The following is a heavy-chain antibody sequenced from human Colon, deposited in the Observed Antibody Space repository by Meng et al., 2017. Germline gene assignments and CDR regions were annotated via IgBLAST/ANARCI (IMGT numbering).Heavy chain of an antibody. V-gene: IGHV4-38-2*01. CDR1: GYSISSGYY. Sequence: SETLSLTCAVSGYSISSGYYWGWIRQPPGKGLEWIGSIYHSGSTYYNPSLKSRVTISVDTSNNQFSLKLSSVTAADTAVYYCARSTSYYDSSGYYEDWYFDLWGRGTLVTVSS. CDR2: IYHSGST. D-gene: IGHD3-22*01. J-gene: IGHJ2*01. CDR3: ARSTSYYDSSGYYEDWYFDL.